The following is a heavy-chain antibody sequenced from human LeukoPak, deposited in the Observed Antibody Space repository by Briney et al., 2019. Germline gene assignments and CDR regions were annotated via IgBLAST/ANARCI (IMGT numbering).Heavy chain of an antibody. J-gene: IGHJ4*02. CDR2: INPNSGGT. D-gene: IGHD3-22*01. Sequence: ASVKVSCKASGYTFTSYGISWVRQAPGQGLEWMGWINPNSGGTNYAQKFQARVTLTTDTSKRTVYMELMSLTSDDTAVYYCARDQSNYYDIGGYIDPYYFDYWGQGTLVTVSS. CDR3: ARDQSNYYDIGGYIDPYYFDY. CDR1: GYTFTSYG. V-gene: IGHV1-18*01.